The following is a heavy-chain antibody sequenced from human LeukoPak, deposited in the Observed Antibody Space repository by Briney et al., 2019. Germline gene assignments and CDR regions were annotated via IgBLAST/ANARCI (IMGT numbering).Heavy chain of an antibody. CDR3: ARLTVGDLDY. V-gene: IGHV4-59*01. Sequence: SETLSLTCTVSGGSISSYYWSWIRQPPGKGLEWIGYIYYSGSTNYNPSLKSRVTISVDTSKNQFSLKLSSVTAADTAVYYCARLTVGDLDYWGQGTLVTVSS. CDR1: GGSISSYY. J-gene: IGHJ4*02. CDR2: IYYSGST. D-gene: IGHD3-16*01.